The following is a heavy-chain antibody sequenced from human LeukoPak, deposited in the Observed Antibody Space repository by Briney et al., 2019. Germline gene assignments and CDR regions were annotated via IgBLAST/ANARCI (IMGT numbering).Heavy chain of an antibody. D-gene: IGHD2-2*02. CDR3: ARAGYCSSTSCYTGGYYFDY. CDR1: GGSISSGSYY. CDR2: IYTSGST. V-gene: IGHV4-61*02. Sequence: SQTLSLTCTVSGGSISSGSYYWSWIRQPAGKGLEWIGRIYTSGSTNYNPSLKSRVTISVDTSKNQFSLKLSSVTAADTDVYYCARAGYCSSTSCYTGGYYFDYWGQGTLVTVSS. J-gene: IGHJ4*02.